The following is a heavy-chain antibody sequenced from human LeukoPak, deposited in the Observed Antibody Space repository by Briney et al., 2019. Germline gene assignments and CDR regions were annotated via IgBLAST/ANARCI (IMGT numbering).Heavy chain of an antibody. CDR2: IYSGGST. J-gene: IGHJ4*02. V-gene: IGHV3-66*01. Sequence: GGSLRLSCAASGFTVSSNYMSWVRQAPGKGMEWVSIIYSGGSTDYADSVKGRFTVSRDNSKNTPYLQMNSLRAEDTAVYYCARGYTYGDYWGQGTLVTVSS. CDR1: GFTVSSNY. CDR3: ARGYTYGDY. D-gene: IGHD5-18*01.